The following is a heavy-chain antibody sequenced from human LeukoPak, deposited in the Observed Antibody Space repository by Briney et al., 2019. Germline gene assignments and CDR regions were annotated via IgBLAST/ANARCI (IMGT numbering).Heavy chain of an antibody. D-gene: IGHD2-2*02. CDR3: ARETYCSSTSCYIGYYYYYMDV. Sequence: GASVKVSCKASGYTFTSYGISWVRQAPGQGLEWMGWISAYNGNTNYAQKLQGRVTMTTDTSTSTAYMELRSLRSDDTAVYYCARETYCSSTSCYIGYYYYYMDVWGKGTTVTVSS. CDR1: GYTFTSYG. J-gene: IGHJ6*03. CDR2: ISAYNGNT. V-gene: IGHV1-18*01.